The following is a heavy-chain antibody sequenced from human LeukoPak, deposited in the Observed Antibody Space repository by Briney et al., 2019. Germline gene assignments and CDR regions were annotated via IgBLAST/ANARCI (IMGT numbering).Heavy chain of an antibody. D-gene: IGHD1-20*01. Sequence: GGSLRLSCAASGFTFSSSTMGWVRQAPGKGLEWVSSISGSGGSTYYADSVKGRFTVSRDNSNNTLYLHMNSLTFEDTAVYYCLGNWCWGQGTLVTVSS. V-gene: IGHV3-23*01. CDR3: LGNWC. CDR1: GFTFSSST. J-gene: IGHJ4*02. CDR2: ISGSGGST.